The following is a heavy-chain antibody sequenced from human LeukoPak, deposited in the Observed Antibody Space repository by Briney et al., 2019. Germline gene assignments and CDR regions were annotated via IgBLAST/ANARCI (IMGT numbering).Heavy chain of an antibody. CDR3: ARVQEEMATIGY. CDR1: GGSISTYY. CDR2: IYYSGST. V-gene: IGHV4-59*01. Sequence: SETLSLTCTVSGGSISTYYWSWIRQPPGKGLEWIGYIYYSGSTNYNPSLKSRVTISVDTSKNQFSLKLSSVTAADTAVYYCARVQEEMATIGYWGQGTLVTVSS. J-gene: IGHJ4*02. D-gene: IGHD5-24*01.